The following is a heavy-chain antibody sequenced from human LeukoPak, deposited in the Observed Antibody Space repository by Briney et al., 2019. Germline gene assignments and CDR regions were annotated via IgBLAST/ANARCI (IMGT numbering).Heavy chain of an antibody. V-gene: IGHV3-7*01. CDR2: IKQDGSEK. CDR1: GFTFSSYW. CDR3: ASTGGVTIFGVVRNY. J-gene: IGHJ4*02. Sequence: GGSLRLSCAASGFTFSSYWMSWVRQAPGKGLKWVANIKQDGSEKYYVDSVKGRFTISRDNAKNSLYLQMNSLRAEDTAVYYCASTGGVTIFGVVRNYWGQGTLVTVSS. D-gene: IGHD3-3*01.